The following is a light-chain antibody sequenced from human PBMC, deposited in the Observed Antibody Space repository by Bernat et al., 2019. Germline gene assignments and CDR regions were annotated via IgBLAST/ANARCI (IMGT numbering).Light chain of an antibody. J-gene: IGKJ2*01. CDR1: QSVHIN. V-gene: IGKV3D-15*01. Sequence: EIVMTQSPAALSLSPGDSATLSCRPSQSVHINLAWYQHKSGQAPRLLIYDATTRATGIPARFSGSGSGTEFTLTISSPQSEDFAVYYCQHYSTWPYTFGPGTKLQIK. CDR2: DAT. CDR3: QHYSTWPYT.